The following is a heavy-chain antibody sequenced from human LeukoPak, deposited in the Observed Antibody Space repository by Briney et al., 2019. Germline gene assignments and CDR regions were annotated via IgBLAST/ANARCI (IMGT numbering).Heavy chain of an antibody. CDR1: GGSISSYY. J-gene: IGHJ4*02. Sequence: SETLSLTCSVSGGSISSYYWSWIRQPPGKGLEWIGYIYYSGRTNYNPSLKSRVTISVDTSKNQFSLTLSSVTAADTAVYYCARGQKYRNGYTVTELGSGYFDYWGQGTMVTVSS. CDR2: IYYSGRT. CDR3: ARGQKYRNGYTVTELGSGYFDY. V-gene: IGHV4-59*01. D-gene: IGHD5-18*01.